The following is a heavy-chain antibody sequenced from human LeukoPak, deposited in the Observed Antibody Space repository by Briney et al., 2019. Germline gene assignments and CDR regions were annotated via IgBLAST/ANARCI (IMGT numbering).Heavy chain of an antibody. Sequence: GGSLRLSCAVSGFTFNNYWTNWVRQAPGKGLEWVANIKQDGSEKYYVDSVKGRFTISRDNAKNSLYLQMNSLRAEDTAVYYCARDFDYWGQGTLVTVSS. CDR2: IKQDGSEK. J-gene: IGHJ4*02. CDR1: GFTFNNYW. V-gene: IGHV3-7*01. CDR3: ARDFDY.